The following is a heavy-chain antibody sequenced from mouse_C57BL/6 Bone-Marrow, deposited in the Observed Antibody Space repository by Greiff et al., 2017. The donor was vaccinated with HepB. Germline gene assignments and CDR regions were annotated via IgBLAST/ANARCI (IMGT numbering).Heavy chain of an antibody. J-gene: IGHJ2*01. CDR1: GYTFTDYY. CDR3: ASTTVVAREDY. D-gene: IGHD1-1*01. Sequence: VQLQQSGPVLVKPGASVKMSCKASGYTFTDYYMNWVKQSHGKSLEWIGVINPYNGGTSYNQKFKGKATLTVDKSSSTAYMELNSLTSEDSAVYYCASTTVVAREDYWGQGTTLTVSS. CDR2: INPYNGGT. V-gene: IGHV1-19*01.